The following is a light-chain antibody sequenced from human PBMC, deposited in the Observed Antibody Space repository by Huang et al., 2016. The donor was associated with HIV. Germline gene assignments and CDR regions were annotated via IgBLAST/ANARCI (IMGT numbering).Light chain of an antibody. CDR1: QSVDTN. J-gene: IGKJ1*01. V-gene: IGKV3-15*01. CDR2: GAS. Sequence: EIVMTQSPATLSVSPGYRATLSCKASQSVDTNLAWYQQKPGQAPRRLIYGASTRATGIPAWVIGSGSGTEFNITISSLQSEDFAIYYCQQYNNWPPWTFGQGTKVEIK. CDR3: QQYNNWPPWT.